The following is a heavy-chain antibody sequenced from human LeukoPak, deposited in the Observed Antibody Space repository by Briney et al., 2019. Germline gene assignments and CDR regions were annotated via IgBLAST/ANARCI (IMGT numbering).Heavy chain of an antibody. D-gene: IGHD2-21*02. V-gene: IGHV4-59*01. CDR3: AGGGLPYFFDY. CDR1: RGSISSYY. CDR2: IYYSGST. Sequence: SETLSLTCSVSRGSISSYYWNWIRQPPGKGLECIGYIYYSGSTNYNPSLKSPVTISVDTPKKQFSLKLSSVTAADTAVYYCAGGGLPYFFDYWGQGTLVTVSS. J-gene: IGHJ4*02.